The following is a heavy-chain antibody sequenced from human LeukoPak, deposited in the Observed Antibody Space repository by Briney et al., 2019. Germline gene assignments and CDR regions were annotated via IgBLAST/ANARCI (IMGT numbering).Heavy chain of an antibody. CDR3: AKSIYDSSGSNWFDP. V-gene: IGHV3-30*18. J-gene: IGHJ5*02. D-gene: IGHD3-22*01. Sequence: SGGSLRLSCAASGFTFSSYGMHWVRQAPGKGLEWVAVISYDGSNKYYADSVKGRFTISRDNSKNTLYLQMNSLRAEDTAVYYCAKSIYDSSGSNWFDPWGQGTLVTVSS. CDR2: ISYDGSNK. CDR1: GFTFSSYG.